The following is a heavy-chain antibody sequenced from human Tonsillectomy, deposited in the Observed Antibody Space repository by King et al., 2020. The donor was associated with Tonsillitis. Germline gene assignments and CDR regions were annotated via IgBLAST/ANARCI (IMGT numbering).Heavy chain of an antibody. J-gene: IGHJ4*02. D-gene: IGHD1-14*01. CDR3: ASARI. CDR1: GFSFSNYH. Sequence: DVQLVESGGDLVQPGGSLRLSCAASGFSFSNYHMNWVRQAPGKGLEWVSYISDDSSNIYYRDSVKGRLTVSRDNAKNSLYLQMNSLRGEDTAVYYCASARIRGQGTLVTVSS. V-gene: IGHV3-48*04. CDR2: ISDDSSNI.